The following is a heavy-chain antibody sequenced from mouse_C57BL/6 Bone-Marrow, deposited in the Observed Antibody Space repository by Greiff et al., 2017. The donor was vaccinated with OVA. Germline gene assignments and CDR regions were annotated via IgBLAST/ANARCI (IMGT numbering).Heavy chain of an antibody. V-gene: IGHV1-18*01. CDR2: INPNNGGT. CDR1: GYTFTDYN. D-gene: IGHD1-1*01. J-gene: IGHJ1*03. CDR3: ARPPLFVTTVAYWYFDV. Sequence: EVQLQESGPELVKPGASVKIPCKASGYTFTDYNMDWVKQSHGKSLEWIGDINPNNGGTIYNQKFKGKATLTVDKSSSTAYMELRSLTSEDTAVYYCARPPLFVTTVAYWYFDVWGTGTTVTVSS.